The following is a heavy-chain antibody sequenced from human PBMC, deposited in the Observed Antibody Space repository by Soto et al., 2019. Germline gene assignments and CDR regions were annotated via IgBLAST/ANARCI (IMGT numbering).Heavy chain of an antibody. CDR2: TAPTTGRT. CDR3: ALGVSAGVDY. J-gene: IGHJ4*02. D-gene: IGHD1-26*01. V-gene: IGHV1-8*01. CDR1: GYSFSSLD. Sequence: ASVKVSCKASGYSFSSLDINWVGQTAGQGLQWMGWTAPTTGRTGSAQKFQGRVTMTRDTSINTAYMELTTLTSDDTAFYYCALGVSAGVDYWGQGTMVTVSS.